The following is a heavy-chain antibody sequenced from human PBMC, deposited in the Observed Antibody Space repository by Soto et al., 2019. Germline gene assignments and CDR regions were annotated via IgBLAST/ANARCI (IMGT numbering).Heavy chain of an antibody. Sequence: ASVKVSCKVSGYTLTELSMHWVRQAPGKGLEWMGGFDPEDGETIYAQKFQGRVTMTEDTSTDTAYMELSSLRSEDTAVYYCAIACSTSCYGALDYWGQGTLVTVSS. CDR1: GYTLTELS. CDR3: AIACSTSCYGALDY. CDR2: FDPEDGET. D-gene: IGHD2-2*01. J-gene: IGHJ4*02. V-gene: IGHV1-24*01.